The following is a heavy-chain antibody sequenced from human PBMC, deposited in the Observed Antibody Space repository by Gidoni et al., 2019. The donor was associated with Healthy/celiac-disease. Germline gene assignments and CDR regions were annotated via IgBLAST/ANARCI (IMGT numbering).Heavy chain of an antibody. Sequence: QLQLQESGPGLVKPSETLSLTCTVSGGAISSSSYYWGWTRQPPGKGREWIGSIYYSGSTYYNPSLKSRVTISVDTSKNQFSLKLSSVTAADTAVYYCARNPIFGVTDYWGQGTLVTVSS. CDR2: IYYSGST. J-gene: IGHJ4*02. CDR3: ARNPIFGVTDY. D-gene: IGHD3-3*01. V-gene: IGHV4-39*07. CDR1: GGAISSSSYY.